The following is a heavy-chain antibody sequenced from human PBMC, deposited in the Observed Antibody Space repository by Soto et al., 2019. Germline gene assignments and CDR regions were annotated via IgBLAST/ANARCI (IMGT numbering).Heavy chain of an antibody. J-gene: IGHJ4*02. Sequence: DVQLLESGGGLLQPGGSLRLSCAASGFTFSSVAMAWVRQAPGKGLEWVSSITDSGGSTDYADSVKGRFTVSRDNSRNTLYLQMNSLRADDTAVYYCAKLYWNPRYFDYWGRGARVIISS. V-gene: IGHV3-23*01. D-gene: IGHD1-1*01. CDR2: ITDSGGST. CDR3: AKLYWNPRYFDY. CDR1: GFTFSSVA.